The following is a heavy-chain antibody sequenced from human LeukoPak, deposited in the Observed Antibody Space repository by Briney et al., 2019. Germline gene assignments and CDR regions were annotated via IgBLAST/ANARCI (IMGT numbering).Heavy chain of an antibody. D-gene: IGHD3-10*01. V-gene: IGHV3-11*01. CDR2: ISSSGSTI. CDR3: ARVSPRGGMVPRSLGDMDV. CDR1: GFTFSDYY. Sequence: PGGSLRLSCAASGFTFSDYYMSWIRQAPGKGLEWVSYISSSGSTIYYADSVKGRFTISRDNAKNTLYLQMNSLRAEDTAVYYCARVSPRGGMVPRSLGDMDVWGQGTTVTVSS. J-gene: IGHJ6*02.